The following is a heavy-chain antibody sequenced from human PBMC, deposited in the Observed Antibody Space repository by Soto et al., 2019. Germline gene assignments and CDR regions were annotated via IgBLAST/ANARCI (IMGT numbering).Heavy chain of an antibody. J-gene: IGHJ3*02. CDR1: GGTFSSYA. Sequence: SVKVSCKASGGTFSSYAISWVRQAPGQGLEWMGGIIPIFGTANYAQKFQGRVTITADESTSTAYMELSSLRSEDTAVYYCARGAVAGTFVAAFDIWGQGTMVTVSS. CDR3: ARGAVAGTFVAAFDI. D-gene: IGHD6-19*01. V-gene: IGHV1-69*13. CDR2: IIPIFGTA.